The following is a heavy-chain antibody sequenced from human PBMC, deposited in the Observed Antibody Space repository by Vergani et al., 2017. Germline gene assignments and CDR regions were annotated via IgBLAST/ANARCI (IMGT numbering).Heavy chain of an antibody. Sequence: EVQLVESGGGLIQPGGSLRLSCAASGFTVSSNYMSWVRQAPRKGLEWVSVIYSGGSTYYADAVKGRFTISRDNSKSTLYLQMNSLRAEDTAVYYCARMLAHALDIGGQGTMVTVSS. CDR2: IYSGGST. CDR1: GFTVSSNY. J-gene: IGHJ3*02. CDR3: ARMLAHALDI. D-gene: IGHD2-8*01. V-gene: IGHV3-53*01.